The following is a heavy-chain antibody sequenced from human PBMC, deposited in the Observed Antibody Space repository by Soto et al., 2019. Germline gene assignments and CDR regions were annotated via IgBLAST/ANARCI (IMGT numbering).Heavy chain of an antibody. J-gene: IGHJ5*02. CDR2: IYYSGST. V-gene: IGHV4-59*12. D-gene: IGHD3-10*01. Sequence: SETLSLTCTVSGGSISSYYWSWIRQPPGKGLEWIGYIYYSGSTNYNPSLKSRVTISVDTSKNQFSLKLSSVTAADTAVYYCARTPHYYGSGTLGSPWFDPWGQGTMVTVSS. CDR3: ARTPHYYGSGTLGSPWFDP. CDR1: GGSISSYY.